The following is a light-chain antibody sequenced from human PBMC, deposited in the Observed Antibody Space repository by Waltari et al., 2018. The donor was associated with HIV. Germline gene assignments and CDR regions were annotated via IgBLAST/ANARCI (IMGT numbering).Light chain of an antibody. V-gene: IGLV2-11*01. CDR3: CSYAGSYTFV. CDR2: DVS. CDR1: SSDVGCYNY. Sequence: QYALTQPRSVAGSPGQSGTISCTGTSSDVGCYNYVSWYQQHPGKAPKLMIYDVSKRPSGVPDRFSGSKSGNTASLTISGLQAEDEADYYCCSYAGSYTFVFGGGTKLTVL. J-gene: IGLJ2*01.